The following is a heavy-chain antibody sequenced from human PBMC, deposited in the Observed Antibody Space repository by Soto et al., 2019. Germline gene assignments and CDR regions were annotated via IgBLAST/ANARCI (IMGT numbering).Heavy chain of an antibody. Sequence: GGSLRLSCAASGFTFSSYDMHWVRQATGKGLEWVSAIGTAGDTYYPGSVKGRFTISRENAKNSLYLQMNSLRAEDTAVYYCARDFFSSGGSPLAYWGQGTLVTVSS. J-gene: IGHJ4*02. CDR2: IGTAGDT. CDR3: ARDFFSSGGSPLAY. V-gene: IGHV3-13*01. D-gene: IGHD2-15*01. CDR1: GFTFSSYD.